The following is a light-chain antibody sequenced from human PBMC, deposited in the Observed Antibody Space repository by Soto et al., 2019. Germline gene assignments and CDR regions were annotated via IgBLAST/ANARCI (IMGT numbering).Light chain of an antibody. Sequence: DIEMTQSPSSLSASLGDRVTITCRASQNIRRYLTWYQQKQGNAPKILIYATSSLQTAVPSRFSGSGSGADFTLTISSLQPEDFATYYCHQTSNIPFTFGGGTKVEN. J-gene: IGKJ4*01. CDR1: QNIRRY. V-gene: IGKV1-39*01. CDR2: ATS. CDR3: HQTSNIPFT.